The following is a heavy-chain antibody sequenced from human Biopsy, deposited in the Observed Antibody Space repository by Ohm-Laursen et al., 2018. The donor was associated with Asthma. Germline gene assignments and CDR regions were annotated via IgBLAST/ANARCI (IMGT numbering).Heavy chain of an antibody. CDR1: GGSISSGDYS. V-gene: IGHV4-30-2*01. CDR2: IYHTGGT. D-gene: IGHD1-26*01. CDR3: ARGVGVALDD. J-gene: IGHJ4*02. Sequence: TLSLTCAVSGGSISSGDYSWSWIRQPPGKGLEWIGYIYHTGGTYYNASLKSRVTISVDRSKNQFSLNLTSVTAADTAVYYCARGVGVALDDWGQGTLVTVSS.